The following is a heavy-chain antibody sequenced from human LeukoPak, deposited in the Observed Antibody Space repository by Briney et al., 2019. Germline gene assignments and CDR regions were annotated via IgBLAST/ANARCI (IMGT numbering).Heavy chain of an antibody. D-gene: IGHD5-12*01. CDR1: GFTFSNYN. Sequence: GGSLRLSCAASGFTFSNYNMNWVRQAPGKGLEWVSYISSSGSTIYYADSMKGRFTISRDNAKNSLYLQMNSLRAEDSAVYYCARDTLGGATAFDSGARGPLVPV. V-gene: IGHV3-48*01. CDR2: ISSSGSTI. J-gene: IGHJ4*02. CDR3: ARDTLGGATAFDS.